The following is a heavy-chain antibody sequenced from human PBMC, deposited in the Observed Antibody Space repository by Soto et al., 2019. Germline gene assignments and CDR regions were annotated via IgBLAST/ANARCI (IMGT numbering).Heavy chain of an antibody. V-gene: IGHV6-1*01. CDR1: GYSVSSNTAS. D-gene: IGHD5-12*01. CDR2: TYFRSKWYN. CDR3: AKGDNLGPKTGYAFDP. Sequence: SQTLSLTSAISGYSVSSNTASWNSIRHSPSRGLEWLGRTYFRSKWYNDYAVSVKSRIIINPDTSNNQFSLQLNSVTPEDTAVYFCAKGDNLGPKTGYAFDPWGQGIMVTVSS. J-gene: IGHJ5*02.